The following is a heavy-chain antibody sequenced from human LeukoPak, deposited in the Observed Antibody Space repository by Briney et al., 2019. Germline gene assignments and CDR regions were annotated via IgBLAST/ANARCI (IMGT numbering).Heavy chain of an antibody. CDR1: GGSISSSSYY. Sequence: SETLSLTCTVSGGSISSSSYYWGWIRQPPGKGLEWIGSIYYSGSTYYNPSLKSRVTISVDTSKNQFSLKLSSVTAADTAVYYCARRPYSSTSCYRNGFDPWGQGTLVTVSS. J-gene: IGHJ5*02. D-gene: IGHD2-2*02. V-gene: IGHV4-39*01. CDR2: IYYSGST. CDR3: ARRPYSSTSCYRNGFDP.